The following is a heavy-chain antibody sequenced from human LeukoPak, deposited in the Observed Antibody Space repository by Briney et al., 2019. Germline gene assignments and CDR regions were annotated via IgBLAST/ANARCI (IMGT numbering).Heavy chain of an antibody. J-gene: IGHJ4*02. CDR1: GGSFSGYY. Sequence: SETLSLTCAVYGGSFSGYYWSWIRQPPGKGLEWIGEINHSGSTNYNPPLKSRVTISVDTSKNQFSLKLSSVTAADTAVYYCARGSPAFPLYYYGSGGLPDYWGQGTLVTVSS. CDR3: ARGSPAFPLYYYGSGGLPDY. D-gene: IGHD3-10*01. V-gene: IGHV4-34*01. CDR2: INHSGST.